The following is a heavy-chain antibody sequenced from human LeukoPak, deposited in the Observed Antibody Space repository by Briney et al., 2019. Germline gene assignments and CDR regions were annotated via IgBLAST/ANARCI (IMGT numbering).Heavy chain of an antibody. CDR3: ARGLAARLEVFYYYYYMDV. J-gene: IGHJ6*03. CDR2: ISGYGSTI. V-gene: IGHV3-48*03. D-gene: IGHD6-6*01. Sequence: GGSLRLSCAASGFTFSTYEMNWVRQAPGKGLEWVSYISGYGSTIYYADSVKGRFTISRDNAKNSLYLQMNSLRAEDTAVYYCARGLAARLEVFYYYYYMDVWGKGTTVTVSS. CDR1: GFTFSTYE.